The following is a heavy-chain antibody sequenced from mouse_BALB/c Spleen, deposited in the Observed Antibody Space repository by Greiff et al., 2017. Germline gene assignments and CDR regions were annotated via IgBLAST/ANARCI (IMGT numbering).Heavy chain of an antibody. CDR2: ISSGGSYT. J-gene: IGHJ4*01. CDR3: ARTGGYAMDY. CDR1: GFTFSSYG. V-gene: IGHV5-6*01. Sequence: EVHLVESGGDLVKPGGSLKLSCAASGFTFSSYGMSWVRQTPDKRLEWVATISSGGSYTYYPDSVKGRFTISRDNAKNTLYLQMSSLKSEDTAMYYCARTGGYAMDYWGQGTSVTVSS.